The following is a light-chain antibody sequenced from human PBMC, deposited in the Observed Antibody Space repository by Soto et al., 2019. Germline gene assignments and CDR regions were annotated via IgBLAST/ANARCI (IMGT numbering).Light chain of an antibody. V-gene: IGKV3-15*01. CDR1: QSVSSN. CDR2: GAS. Sequence: EIVMTQSSATLSVSPGERATLSCRASQSVSSNLAWYQQKPGQAPRLLIYGASTRATGIPARFSGSRSGTEFTLTISSLQSEDFAVYYCQQYNNWPWTFGQGTKVEIK. CDR3: QQYNNWPWT. J-gene: IGKJ1*01.